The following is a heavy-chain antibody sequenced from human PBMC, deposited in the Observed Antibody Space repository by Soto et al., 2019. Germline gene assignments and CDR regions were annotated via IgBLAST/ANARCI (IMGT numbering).Heavy chain of an antibody. D-gene: IGHD1-26*01. Sequence: EVQLVESGGGLVRPGGSLRLSCAASGFTFSYYWMHWVRQAPGKGLVWVSRIHSDGSSTTYADFVKGRFIISRDNARNTVDLQMNSVGVEDTAVYYCGRGDRGAFDLWGQGTVVTVSS. CDR2: IHSDGSST. CDR3: GRGDRGAFDL. J-gene: IGHJ3*01. V-gene: IGHV3-74*01. CDR1: GFTFSYYW.